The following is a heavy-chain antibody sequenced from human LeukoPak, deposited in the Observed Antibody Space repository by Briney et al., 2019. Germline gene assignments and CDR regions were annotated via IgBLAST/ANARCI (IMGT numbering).Heavy chain of an antibody. CDR3: ARDLLDTDGMDV. V-gene: IGHV3-66*01. D-gene: IGHD5-18*01. CDR1: GFTLRSNY. J-gene: IGHJ6*02. CDR2: IYSGRST. Sequence: GGSLRLSCAASGFTLRSNYMSWVPQAPGKGLEWVSVIYSGRSTYYEDSVKCRCTISRDTSKNTLYLQMNSLRAEVTAVYYCARDLLDTDGMDVGGQGTTVTVS.